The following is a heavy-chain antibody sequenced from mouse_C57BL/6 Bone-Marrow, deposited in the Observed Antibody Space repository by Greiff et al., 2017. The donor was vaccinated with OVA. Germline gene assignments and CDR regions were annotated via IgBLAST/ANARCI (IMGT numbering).Heavy chain of an antibody. CDR2: IWSGGST. Sequence: VKLMESGPGLVQPSQSLSITCTVSGFSLTSYGVHWVRQPPGKGLEWLGVIWSGGSTDYNAAFISRLSISKDNSKSQVFFKMNSLQADDTAIYYCAKRRDWYFDGWGTGTTVTVSS. CDR3: AKRRDWYFDG. J-gene: IGHJ1*03. V-gene: IGHV2-4*01. CDR1: GFSLTSYG.